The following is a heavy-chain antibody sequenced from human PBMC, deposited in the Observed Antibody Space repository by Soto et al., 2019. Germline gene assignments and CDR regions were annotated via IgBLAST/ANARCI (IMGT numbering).Heavy chain of an antibody. D-gene: IGHD2-8*01. J-gene: IGHJ3*02. CDR3: ARETNGGSFDI. CDR2: IWYDGTNE. CDR1: GFIFSTYG. Sequence: QVQLVESGGGVVQSGRSLRLTCEASGFIFSTYGMHWVRQAPGKGLEWVALIWYDGTNEHYADSVKGRFTISKDNSKNTLHLEMSGLRVEDTAVYYRARETNGGSFDIWCQGTMVTVSS. V-gene: IGHV3-33*01.